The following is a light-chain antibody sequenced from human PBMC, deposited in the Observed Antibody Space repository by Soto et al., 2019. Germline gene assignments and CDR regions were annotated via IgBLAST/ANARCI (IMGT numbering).Light chain of an antibody. CDR2: TGS. Sequence: DIQMTQSPSSVSASGGDRVSITCRASQGISSWLAWYQQKPGRAPKLLIYTGSSLQSGVPSRFSVTGSGTDFTLTISSLQPEDVATYYCQQASSFPLTFGGGTKVEIK. CDR3: QQASSFPLT. CDR1: QGISSW. J-gene: IGKJ4*01. V-gene: IGKV1-12*01.